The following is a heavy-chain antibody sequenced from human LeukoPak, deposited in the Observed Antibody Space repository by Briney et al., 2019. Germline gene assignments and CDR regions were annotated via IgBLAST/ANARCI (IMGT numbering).Heavy chain of an antibody. J-gene: IGHJ4*02. V-gene: IGHV3-30*02. CDR2: IRYDGSNK. CDR3: AKDRQRYSCSSVLDY. Sequence: GGSLRLSCAASGFTFSSYGMHWVRQAPGKGLEWVAFIRYDGSNKYYADSVKGRFTISRDNSKNTLYLQMNSLRAEDTAVYYCAKDRQRYSCSSVLDYWGQGTLVTVSS. D-gene: IGHD6-6*01. CDR1: GFTFSSYG.